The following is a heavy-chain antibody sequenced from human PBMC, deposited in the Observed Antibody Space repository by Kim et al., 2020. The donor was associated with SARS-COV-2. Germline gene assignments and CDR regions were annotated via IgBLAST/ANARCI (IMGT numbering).Heavy chain of an antibody. CDR3: ARVPMVQGGHYFDY. V-gene: IGHV3-30-3*01. J-gene: IGHJ4*02. Sequence: GGSLRLSCAASGFTFSSYAMHWVRQAPGKGLEWVAVISYDGSNKYYADSVKGRFTISRDNSKNTLYLQMNSLRAEDTAVYYCARVPMVQGGHYFDYWGQGTLVTVSS. CDR2: ISYDGSNK. CDR1: GFTFSSYA. D-gene: IGHD3-10*01.